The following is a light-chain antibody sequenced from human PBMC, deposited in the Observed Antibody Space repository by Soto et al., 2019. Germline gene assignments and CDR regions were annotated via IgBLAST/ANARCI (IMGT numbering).Light chain of an antibody. CDR2: DTS. J-gene: IGLJ3*02. CDR3: LLSYPGTAEV. Sequence: QAVVTQEPSLTVSPGGTVTLTCASSTGAVTSGHFPYWFQQKPGQAPRTLIYDTSDKHSWTPARFSGSLLGGKAALTLSGAQPEDEADYYCLLSYPGTAEVFGGGPKLTVL. CDR1: TGAVTSGHF. V-gene: IGLV7-46*01.